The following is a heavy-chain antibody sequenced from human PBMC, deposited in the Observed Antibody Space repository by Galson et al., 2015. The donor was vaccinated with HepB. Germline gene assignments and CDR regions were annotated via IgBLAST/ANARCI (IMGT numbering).Heavy chain of an antibody. J-gene: IGHJ5*02. D-gene: IGHD3-10*01. CDR3: ARLFKGRLIYYFAP. CDR2: IYPGDSDT. Sequence: QSGAEVKKPGESLKISCKASGYDFSSYWIAWVRQMPGKGLELMGIIYPGDSDTKYSPSFQGQLTFSADTSISTAYLEWISLKASDTAIYHCARLFKGRLIYYFAPWGQGTLVTVSS. CDR1: GYDFSSYW. V-gene: IGHV5-51*01.